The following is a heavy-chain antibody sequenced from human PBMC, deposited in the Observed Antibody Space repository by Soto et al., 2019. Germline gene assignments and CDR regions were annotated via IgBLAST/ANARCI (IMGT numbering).Heavy chain of an antibody. D-gene: IGHD5-12*01. CDR3: ARGSRGYSGYDPGNWFDP. V-gene: IGHV3-21*01. Sequence: GGSLRLSCAASGFTFSSYSMNWVRQAPGKGLEWVSSISSSSSYIYYADSVKGRFTISRDNAKNSLYLQMNSLRAEDTAVYYCARGSRGYSGYDPGNWFDPWGQGTLVTVSS. J-gene: IGHJ5*02. CDR1: GFTFSSYS. CDR2: ISSSSSYI.